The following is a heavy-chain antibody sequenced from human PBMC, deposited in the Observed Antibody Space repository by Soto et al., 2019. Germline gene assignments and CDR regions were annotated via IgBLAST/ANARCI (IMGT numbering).Heavy chain of an antibody. CDR1: GGTFSSYT. D-gene: IGHD3-3*01. Sequence: GASVKVSCKASGGTFSSYTISWVRQAPGQRHEWMGRIIPILGIANYAQKFQGRVTITADKSTSTAYMELSSLRSEDTAVYYCARAPPYDSWSGPPAHFDYWGQGTLVTVSS. CDR2: IIPILGIA. J-gene: IGHJ4*02. V-gene: IGHV1-69*02. CDR3: ARAPPYDSWSGPPAHFDY.